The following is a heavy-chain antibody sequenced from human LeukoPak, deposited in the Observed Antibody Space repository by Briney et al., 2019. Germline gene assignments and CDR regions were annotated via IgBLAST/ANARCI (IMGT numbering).Heavy chain of an antibody. CDR3: ARGQQLVPHWFDP. J-gene: IGHJ5*02. CDR2: IYHSGST. Sequence: PSETLSLTCTVSGGSISSGGYYWSWIRQPPGKGLEWIGYIYHSGSTYYNPSLKSRVTISVDRSKNQFSPKLSSVTAADTAVYYCARGQQLVPHWFDPWGQGTLVTVSS. D-gene: IGHD6-13*01. CDR1: GGSISSGGYY. V-gene: IGHV4-30-2*01.